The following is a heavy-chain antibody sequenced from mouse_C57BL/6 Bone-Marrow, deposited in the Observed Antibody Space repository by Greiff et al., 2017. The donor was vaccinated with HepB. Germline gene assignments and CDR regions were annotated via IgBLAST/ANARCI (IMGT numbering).Heavy chain of an antibody. V-gene: IGHV1-5*01. D-gene: IGHD2-1*01. CDR3: TREVYYPWYFDV. J-gene: IGHJ1*03. Sequence: EVQLQQSGTVLARPGASVKMSCKTSGYTFTSYWMHWVKQRPGQGLEWIGAIYPGNSDTSYNQKFKGKAKLTAVTSASTAYMELSSLTNEDSAVYYCTREVYYPWYFDVWGTGTTVTVSS. CDR2: IYPGNSDT. CDR1: GYTFTSYW.